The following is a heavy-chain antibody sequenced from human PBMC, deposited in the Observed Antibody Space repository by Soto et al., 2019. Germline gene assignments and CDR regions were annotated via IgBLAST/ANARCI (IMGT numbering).Heavy chain of an antibody. CDR3: AKGLRTSSWYVFVY. CDR2: ISGSGGST. Sequence: PGGSLRLSCAASGFTFSSYAMSWVRQAPGKGLEWVSAISGSGGSTYYADSVKGRFAISRDNSGNTLYLQMNSLGVDDTAEYYCAKGLRTSSWYVFVYWGQGTQGTGSS. J-gene: IGHJ4*02. D-gene: IGHD6-13*01. V-gene: IGHV3-23*01. CDR1: GFTFSSYA.